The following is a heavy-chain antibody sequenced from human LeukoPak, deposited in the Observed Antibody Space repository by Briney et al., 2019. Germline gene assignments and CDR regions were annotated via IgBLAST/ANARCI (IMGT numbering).Heavy chain of an antibody. CDR3: AGIELATTKFAH. V-gene: IGHV4-34*01. D-gene: IGHD5-24*01. CDR1: GGSFSSNY. Sequence: SETLSLTCAVYGGSFSSNYWTWIRQPPGKGLEWIGEISHTGSTNYNPSLKSRVTISVDSSQIQFSLKVRSVTAADTAVYYCAGIELATTKFAHWGQGTLVAVSS. CDR2: ISHTGST. J-gene: IGHJ4*02.